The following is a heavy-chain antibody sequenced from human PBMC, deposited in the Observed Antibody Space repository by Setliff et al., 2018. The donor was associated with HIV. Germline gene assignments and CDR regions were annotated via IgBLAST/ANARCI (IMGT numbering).Heavy chain of an antibody. CDR1: GFRFEEYA. CDR3: VKGGPGFGYFYYLDV. J-gene: IGHJ6*03. CDR2: ISWNSGRI. V-gene: IGHV3-9*03. Sequence: GGSLRLSCLASGFRFEEYAMHWVRQVPGKGLECVSGISWNSGRIYYVDSVKGRFTISRDNAKNSLYLQMNGLRTEDMALYYCVKGGPGFGYFYYLDVWGKGTTVTVSS. D-gene: IGHD3-16*01.